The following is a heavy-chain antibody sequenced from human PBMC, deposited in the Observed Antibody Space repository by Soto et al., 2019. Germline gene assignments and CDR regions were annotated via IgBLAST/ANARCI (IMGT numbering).Heavy chain of an antibody. CDR2: MYVTWTT. CDR3: ARDGGYTGYEEGNPFGI. V-gene: IGHV4-4*07. J-gene: IGHJ3*02. CDR1: GGSISHHY. Sequence: SETLSLTCTVSGGSISHHYWSWIRQPAGTRLEWIGRMYVTWTTNYNPSLKNRVSMSIDTSKNQFSLKLSSVTAADTAVYYCARDGGYTGYEEGNPFGIWGQWTMVTVSS. D-gene: IGHD5-12*01.